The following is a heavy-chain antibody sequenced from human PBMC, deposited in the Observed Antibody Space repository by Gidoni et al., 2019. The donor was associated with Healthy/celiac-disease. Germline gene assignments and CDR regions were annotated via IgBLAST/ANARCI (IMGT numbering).Heavy chain of an antibody. CDR1: GFTFRRSA. CDR3: AKDLIAVAGTFPYYYYYGMDV. V-gene: IGHV3-23*01. D-gene: IGHD6-19*01. CDR2: ISGSGGST. J-gene: IGHJ6*02. Sequence: EVQLLESGGGLVQPGGSLRLSCAASGFTFRRSAMRSVRQAPGKGLEWVSAISGSGGSTYYADSVKGRFTISRDNSKNTLYLQMNSLRAEDTAVYYCAKDLIAVAGTFPYYYYYGMDVWGQGTTVTVSS.